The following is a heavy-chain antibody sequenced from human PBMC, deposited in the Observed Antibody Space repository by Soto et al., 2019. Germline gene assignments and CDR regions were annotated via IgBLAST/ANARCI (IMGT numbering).Heavy chain of an antibody. D-gene: IGHD2-2*01. V-gene: IGHV4-39*01. CDR1: GGSISSSSYY. Sequence: PSETLYLTCTVSGGSISSSSYYWGWIRQPPGKGLEWIGSIYYSGSTYYNPSLKSRVTISVDTSKNQFSLKLSSVTAADTAVYYCARQDQELIVVVPAAFDYWGQGTLVTVSS. CDR2: IYYSGST. CDR3: ARQDQELIVVVPAAFDY. J-gene: IGHJ4*02.